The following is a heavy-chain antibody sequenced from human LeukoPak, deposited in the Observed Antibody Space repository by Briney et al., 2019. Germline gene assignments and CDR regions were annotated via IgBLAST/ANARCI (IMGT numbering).Heavy chain of an antibody. D-gene: IGHD5-18*01. CDR1: GYSFTSYW. Sequence: GESLKISCKGAGYSFTSYWIGWVRQMPGKGLEGMGIIYPGDSDTRSSPAFQGQVTITADDYIKTAYLQWSSLTASDTAMYYCARRDSIDALQPWDYWGQGTLVTVSS. CDR3: ARRDSIDALQPWDY. J-gene: IGHJ4*02. CDR2: IYPGDSDT. V-gene: IGHV5-51*01.